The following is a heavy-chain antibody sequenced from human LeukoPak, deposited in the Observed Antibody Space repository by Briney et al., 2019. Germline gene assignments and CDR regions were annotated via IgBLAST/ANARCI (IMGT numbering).Heavy chain of an antibody. V-gene: IGHV4-4*02. J-gene: IGHJ4*02. Sequence: SETLSLTCAVSGGSIATTNWWSWGRQPPGKGLEWIGEVHLNGATNYNPSLESRFSMSIDKSNNHLSLEVTSVTAADTAMYYCTRESGAFSPFGFWGQGTLVTVSS. CDR3: TRESGAFSPFGF. D-gene: IGHD1-26*01. CDR1: GGSIATTNW. CDR2: VHLNGAT.